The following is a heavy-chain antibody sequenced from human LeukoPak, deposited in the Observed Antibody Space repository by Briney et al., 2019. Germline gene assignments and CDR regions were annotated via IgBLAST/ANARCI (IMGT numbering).Heavy chain of an antibody. CDR3: ARDSPIHDY. J-gene: IGHJ4*02. V-gene: IGHV3-30*02. Sequence: GGSLRLSCAASGFTFSNFGMHWVRQSRGKGLQWVAFIRFDGTSKNYADSVKGRFTISRDNSKNTLYLQMNSLRGEDTAMYYCARDSPIHDYWGQGTLVTVSS. CDR1: GFTFSNFG. CDR2: IRFDGTSK.